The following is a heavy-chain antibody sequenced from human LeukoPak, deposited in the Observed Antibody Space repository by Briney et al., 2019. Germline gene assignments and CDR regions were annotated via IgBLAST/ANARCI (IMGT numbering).Heavy chain of an antibody. D-gene: IGHD1-26*01. CDR2: IYISGGP. CDR3: AKATAGVEATTGFDS. Sequence: SETLSLTCTVSGGSISTSYWNWIRQAAGKGLEWIGRIYISGGPKYNPSLQSRATVSLDTSKNHFSLKLRSVTAADTAVYYCAKATAGVEATTGFDSWGHGTLVTVAS. V-gene: IGHV4-4*07. J-gene: IGHJ5*01. CDR1: GGSISTSY.